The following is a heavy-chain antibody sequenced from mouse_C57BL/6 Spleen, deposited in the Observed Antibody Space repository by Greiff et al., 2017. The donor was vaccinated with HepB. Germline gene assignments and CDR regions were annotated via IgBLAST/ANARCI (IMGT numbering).Heavy chain of an antibody. CDR2: INPNNGGN. CDR3: ARRVELLWGNYFDY. J-gene: IGHJ2*01. CDR1: GYTFTDYY. Sequence: EVQLQQSGPELVKPGASVKISCKASGYTFTDYYMNGVKQSHGKSLEWIGDINPNNGGNSYKQKFKGKATLTEDKSSSTAYMELRSLTTDYSAVYYCARRVELLWGNYFDYWGQRTTLTVSS. D-gene: IGHD2-1*01. V-gene: IGHV1-26*01.